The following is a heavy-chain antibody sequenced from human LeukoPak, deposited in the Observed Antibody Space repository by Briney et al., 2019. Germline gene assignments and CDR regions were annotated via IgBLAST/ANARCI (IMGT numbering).Heavy chain of an antibody. CDR1: GGSFSVYY. CDR3: ARDRGYYDSSGYSD. J-gene: IGHJ4*02. V-gene: IGHV4-34*01. D-gene: IGHD3-22*01. Sequence: SETLSLTCAVYGGSFSVYYWSWIRQPPGKGLEWIGEINQSGSTNYNPSLKSLVTISVDTSKYQFSLKLSYVTAADTAVYHCARDRGYYDSSGYSDWGQGTLVTVSS. CDR2: INQSGST.